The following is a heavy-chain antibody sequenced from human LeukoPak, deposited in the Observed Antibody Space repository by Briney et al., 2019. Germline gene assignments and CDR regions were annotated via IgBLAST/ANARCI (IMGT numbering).Heavy chain of an antibody. CDR2: ISSSSIYI. CDR1: GFTFSSYS. CDR3: ARDRRAVAVYFDY. J-gene: IGHJ4*02. D-gene: IGHD6-19*01. Sequence: GGSLRLSCAASGFTFSSYSMNWVRQAPGKGLEWVSSISSSSIYIYYADSVKGRFTISRDNSKNTVYLEINNLRAEDTAVYYCARDRRAVAVYFDYWGQGTLITVSS. V-gene: IGHV3-21*01.